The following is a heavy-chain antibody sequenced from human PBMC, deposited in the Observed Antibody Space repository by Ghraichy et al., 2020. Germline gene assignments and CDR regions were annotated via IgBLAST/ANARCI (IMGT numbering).Heavy chain of an antibody. V-gene: IGHV4-59*01. CDR3: ARAPSVYSNYYYYGMDV. D-gene: IGHD4-11*01. CDR1: GGSMSSYY. Sequence: SETLSLTCTVSGGSMSSYYWSWIRQPPGKGLEWIGYIYYSGSTNYNPSLKSRVTISVDTSKNQFSLKLSSVTAADTAVYYCARAPSVYSNYYYYGMDVWGQGTTVTVSS. J-gene: IGHJ6*02. CDR2: IYYSGST.